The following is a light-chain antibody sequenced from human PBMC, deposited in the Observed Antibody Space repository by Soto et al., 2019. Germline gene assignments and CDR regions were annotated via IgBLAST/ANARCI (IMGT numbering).Light chain of an antibody. V-gene: IGLV2-23*02. CDR1: SGDVGSYDL. CDR3: CSYAGSSTFYV. CDR2: EVN. J-gene: IGLJ1*01. Sequence: QSVLTQPASVSGSPEQSITISCTGTSGDVGSYDLVSWYQQHPGKAPTLMIYEVNKRPSGVSNRFSGSKSGNTASLTISGLQAEDEADYYCCSYAGSSTFYVFGTGTKLTVL.